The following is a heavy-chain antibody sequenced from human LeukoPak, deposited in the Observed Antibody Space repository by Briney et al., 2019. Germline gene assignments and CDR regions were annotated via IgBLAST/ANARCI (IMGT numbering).Heavy chain of an antibody. D-gene: IGHD6-19*01. Sequence: GGSLRLSCAASGFTFSSYGMHWVRQAPGKGLEWVAVISYDGSNKYYADSVKGRFTISRDNSKNTLYLQMNSLRAEDTAVYYCAKDNADSVWKQWLATDYWGQGTLVTVSS. CDR3: AKDNADSVWKQWLATDY. J-gene: IGHJ4*02. V-gene: IGHV3-30*18. CDR1: GFTFSSYG. CDR2: ISYDGSNK.